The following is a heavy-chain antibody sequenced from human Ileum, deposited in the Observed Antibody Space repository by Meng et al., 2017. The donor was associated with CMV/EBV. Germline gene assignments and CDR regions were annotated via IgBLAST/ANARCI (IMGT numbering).Heavy chain of an antibody. V-gene: IGHV4-30-4*01. CDR1: GDSITTGNSY. CDR2: IYNSGKT. J-gene: IGHJ4*02. Sequence: LQESGPGLVTPSETLSLICSVSGDSITTGNSYWSWIRQAPGKDMEWIGYIYNSGKTDCNPSLKSRVTISIDTSKNQFSLKLTSVTAADTAVYYCARGRVAQDYWGQGTLVTVSS. CDR3: ARGRVAQDY.